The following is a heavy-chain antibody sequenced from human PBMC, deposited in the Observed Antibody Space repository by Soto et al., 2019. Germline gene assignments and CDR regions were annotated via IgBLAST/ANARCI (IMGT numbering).Heavy chain of an antibody. CDR3: ARTGNYYDSSGYYHDAFDI. Sequence: SLRLSCAASGFTFSSYDMHWVRQAPGKGLEWVAVIWYDGSNKYYADSVKGRFTISRDNSKNTLYLQMNSLRAEDTAVYYCARTGNYYDSSGYYHDAFDIWGQGTMVTGSS. J-gene: IGHJ3*02. CDR1: GFTFSSYD. CDR2: IWYDGSNK. V-gene: IGHV3-33*01. D-gene: IGHD3-22*01.